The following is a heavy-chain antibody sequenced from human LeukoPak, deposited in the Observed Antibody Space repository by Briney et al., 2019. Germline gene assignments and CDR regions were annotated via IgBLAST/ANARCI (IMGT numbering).Heavy chain of an antibody. V-gene: IGHV3-48*01. CDR1: GFTFSTYN. Sequence: GGSLRLSCAASGFTFSTYNMNWVRQAPGKGLEWVSFISSDSRIIYYADSVKGRFTVSRDNAKNSLYLQMNSLRAEDTAVYYCARVGVSWGGFDIWGQGTMVTVSS. J-gene: IGHJ3*02. CDR3: ARVGVSWGGFDI. CDR2: ISSDSRII. D-gene: IGHD7-27*01.